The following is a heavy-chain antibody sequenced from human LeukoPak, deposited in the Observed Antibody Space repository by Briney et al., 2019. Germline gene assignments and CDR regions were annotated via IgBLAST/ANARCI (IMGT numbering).Heavy chain of an antibody. CDR3: AGVDDYTCSSFDY. CDR1: GFTFNNCD. Sequence: PGGSLRLSCAASGFTFNNCDMHWVRQAPGKGLEWVAVKSYDGSKEYYAESVKGRFTISRDNSKNTLFLQMNSLRAGDTAVYYCAGVDDYTCSSFDYWGQGTLVTVSS. J-gene: IGHJ4*02. CDR2: KSYDGSKE. D-gene: IGHD2-2*02. V-gene: IGHV3-30*03.